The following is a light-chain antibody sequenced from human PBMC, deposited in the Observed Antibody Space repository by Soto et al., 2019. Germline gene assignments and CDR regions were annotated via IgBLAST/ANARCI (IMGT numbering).Light chain of an antibody. J-gene: IGKJ4*01. CDR1: QDIGAY. CDR3: QQYQSYPLT. Sequence: AVRMTQSPSSFSASTGDRVTITCRASQDIGAYLAWYRQRPGKVPELLIHSASILQTGVPSRFGASGSGTNFALTIINLQPEDLGSYYCQQYQSYPLTFGGGTKVDLK. V-gene: IGKV1-8*01. CDR2: SAS.